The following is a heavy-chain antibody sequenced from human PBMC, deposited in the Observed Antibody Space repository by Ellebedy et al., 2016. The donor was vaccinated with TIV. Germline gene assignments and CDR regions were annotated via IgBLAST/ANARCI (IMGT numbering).Heavy chain of an antibody. V-gene: IGHV4-31*03. CDR2: IYYSGST. J-gene: IGHJ4*02. CDR3: ARDLATGYFDY. CDR1: GASISSGGYY. Sequence: SETLSLTXTVSGASISSGGYYWSWIRQHPGKGLEWIGYIYYSGSTYYNPSLKSRVTISVDTSKNQFSLKLSSVTAADTAVYYCARDLATGYFDYWGQGTLVTVSS.